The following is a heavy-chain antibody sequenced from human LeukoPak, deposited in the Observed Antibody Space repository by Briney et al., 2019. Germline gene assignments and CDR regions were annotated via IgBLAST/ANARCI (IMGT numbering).Heavy chain of an antibody. J-gene: IGHJ4*02. Sequence: SETLSLTCAVYGGSFSGYYWSWIRQPPGKGLEWIGEINHSGSTNYNPSLKSRVTISVDTSKNQFSLKLSSVTAADTAVYYCASVSSPFWSHCAYYFDYWGQGTLVTVSS. CDR2: INHSGST. CDR3: ASVSSPFWSHCAYYFDY. D-gene: IGHD3-3*01. CDR1: GGSFSGYY. V-gene: IGHV4-34*01.